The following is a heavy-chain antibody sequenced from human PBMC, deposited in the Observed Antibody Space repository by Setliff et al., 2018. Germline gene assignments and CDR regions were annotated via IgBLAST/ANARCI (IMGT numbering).Heavy chain of an antibody. V-gene: IGHV4-38-2*01. CDR1: GYSISSGYY. CDR2: IYHSGST. J-gene: IGHJ5*02. Sequence: SETLSLTCAVSGYSISSGYYWGWIRRPPGKGLEWIGSIYHSGSTYYNPSLKSRVTISVDTSKNQFSLKLSSVTAADTAVYYCARLEGFYNFWSGPPLNWFDPWGQGTLVTVSS. D-gene: IGHD3-3*01. CDR3: ARLEGFYNFWSGPPLNWFDP.